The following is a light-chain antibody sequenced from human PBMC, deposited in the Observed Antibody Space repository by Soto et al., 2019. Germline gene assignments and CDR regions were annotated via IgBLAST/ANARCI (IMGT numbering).Light chain of an antibody. CDR1: SSDDGSYNL. Sequence: QSVLTQPASVSGSPGQSLTISCTGNSSDDGSYNLVSWYQQHPGKAPKLMIYEVSKRPSGVSNRFSGSKSGNTASLTISGLQAEDEADYYCCSYAGSSTYVVFGGGTKLTVL. J-gene: IGLJ2*01. V-gene: IGLV2-23*02. CDR3: CSYAGSSTYVV. CDR2: EVS.